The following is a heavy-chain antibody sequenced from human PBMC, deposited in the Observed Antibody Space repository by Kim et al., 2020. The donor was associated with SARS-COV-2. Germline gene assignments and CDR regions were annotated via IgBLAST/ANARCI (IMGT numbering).Heavy chain of an antibody. CDR3: AKDPSTDDSSGSI. V-gene: IGHV3-9*01. CDR1: GFTFGGYA. J-gene: IGHJ3*02. CDR2: ISGNSGSI. Sequence: GGSLRLSCAASGFTFGGYAMHWVRQAPGKGLEWVSGISGNSGSIGYADSAKGRFTISRDNAKNSLYLQMNSLRAEDTALYYCAKDPSTDDSSGSIWGQGTMVTVSS. D-gene: IGHD3-22*01.